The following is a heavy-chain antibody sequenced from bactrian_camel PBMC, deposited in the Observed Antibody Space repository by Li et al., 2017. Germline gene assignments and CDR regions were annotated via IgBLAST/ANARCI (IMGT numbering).Heavy chain of an antibody. Sequence: VQLVESGGGSVQVGGSLRLSCAAAAITSSMCMGWFRQAPGKGREGVAAIDTDGTTKYADSVEGRFTISRDNSRKTLDLQMNDLKPEDTAMYHCAAALRRWVGDNAEYHYLGQGTQVTVS. CDR3: AAALRRWVGDNAEYHY. CDR2: IDTDGTT. J-gene: IGHJ4*01. CDR1: AITSSMC. D-gene: IGHD1*01. V-gene: IGHV3S53*01.